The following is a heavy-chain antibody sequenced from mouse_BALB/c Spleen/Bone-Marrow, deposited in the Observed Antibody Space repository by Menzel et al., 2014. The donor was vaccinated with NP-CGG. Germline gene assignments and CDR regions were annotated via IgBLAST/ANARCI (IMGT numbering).Heavy chain of an antibody. Sequence: VKLMESGAELVKPGASVKLSCKASGYTFXRYYMYWVKQRPGQGLEWIGGINPYNGGTHFNEKFKSKATLTVDKSSSTAYMQLNSLTSEDSAVYYCSLLGDYWGQGTTLTVSS. CDR2: INPYNGGT. CDR3: SLLGDY. V-gene: IGHV1-53*01. D-gene: IGHD1-1*01. J-gene: IGHJ2*01. CDR1: GYTFXRYY.